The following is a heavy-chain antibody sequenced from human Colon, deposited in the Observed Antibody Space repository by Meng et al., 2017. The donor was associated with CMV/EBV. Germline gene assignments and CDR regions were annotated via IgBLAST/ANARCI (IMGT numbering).Heavy chain of an antibody. CDR2: ISGSGGYT. CDR3: AKDRLTSGWFSYYGLDV. Sequence: GESLKISCVASEYTFRSYAMDWVRQAPGKGLEWVSAISGSGGYTYYADSVKGRFTISRDNSKNTLYLQVNSLRAEDTAVYYCAKDRLTSGWFSYYGLDVWGQGTTVTVSS. CDR1: EYTFRSYA. J-gene: IGHJ6*02. V-gene: IGHV3-23*01. D-gene: IGHD6-19*01.